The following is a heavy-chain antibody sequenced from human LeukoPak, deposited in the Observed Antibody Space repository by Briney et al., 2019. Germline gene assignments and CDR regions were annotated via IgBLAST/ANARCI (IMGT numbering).Heavy chain of an antibody. V-gene: IGHV4-59*01. CDR3: ARGVEQQLVLGTPGWDYFDY. D-gene: IGHD6-13*01. Sequence: ETLSLTCTVSDGSISSYYWSWIRQPPGKGLEWIGYIYYSGSTNYNPSLKSRVTISVDTSKNQFSLKLSSVTAADTAVYYCARGVEQQLVLGTPGWDYFDYWGQGTLVTVSS. CDR1: DGSISSYY. CDR2: IYYSGST. J-gene: IGHJ4*02.